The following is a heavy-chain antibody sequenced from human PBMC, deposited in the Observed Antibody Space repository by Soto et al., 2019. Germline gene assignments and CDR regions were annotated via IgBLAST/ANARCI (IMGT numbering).Heavy chain of an antibody. V-gene: IGHV1-18*01. D-gene: IGHD5-18*01. Sequence: ASVKVSCKASGYTFTSYGISWVRQAPGQGLEWMGWISAYNGNTNYAQKLQGRVTMTTDTSTSTAYMELRSLRSDDTAVYYCARASIQRGYSYGYFDYWGQGTLVTVSS. J-gene: IGHJ4*02. CDR1: GYTFTSYG. CDR2: ISAYNGNT. CDR3: ARASIQRGYSYGYFDY.